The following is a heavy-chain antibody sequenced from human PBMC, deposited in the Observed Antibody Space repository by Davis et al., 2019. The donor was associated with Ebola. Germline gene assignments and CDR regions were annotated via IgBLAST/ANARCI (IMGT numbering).Heavy chain of an antibody. Sequence: GESLKISCAASGFTFDDYAMSWVRQAPGKGLEWVSGINWNGCSTGYADSVKGRFTVSRDNARNSLYLQMNSLRVEDTAFYHCARVNAVTGYSRFDSWGQGSLVTVSS. V-gene: IGHV3-20*01. J-gene: IGHJ5*01. CDR2: INWNGCST. CDR3: ARVNAVTGYSRFDS. D-gene: IGHD3-9*01. CDR1: GFTFDDYA.